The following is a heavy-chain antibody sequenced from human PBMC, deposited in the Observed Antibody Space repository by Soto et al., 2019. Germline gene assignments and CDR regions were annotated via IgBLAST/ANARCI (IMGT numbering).Heavy chain of an antibody. CDR2: IYPGDSDT. D-gene: IGHD2-15*01. CDR1: GYSFTSYW. J-gene: IGHJ4*02. V-gene: IGHV5-51*01. CDR3: ARHPSWPLHCSGGSCYRFGIDYFDY. Sequence: PGESLKISCKGSGYSFTSYWIGWVRQMPGKGLEWMGIIYPGDSDTRYSPSFQGQVTISADKSISTAYLQWSSLKASDTAMYYCARHPSWPLHCSGGSCYRFGIDYFDYWGQGTLVTVSS.